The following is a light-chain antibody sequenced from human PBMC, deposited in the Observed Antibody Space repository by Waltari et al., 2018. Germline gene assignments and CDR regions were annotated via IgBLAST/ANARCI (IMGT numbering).Light chain of an antibody. Sequence: QSVLTQPPSASGTPGPRVTISCSGSSSNIGSNTVNWYQQLPGTTPKLLIYDNDQRPSGVPDRFSGSKSGTSASLAISGLQSEDESDYYCAAWDDSLNGFWVFGGGTKLTVL. CDR2: DND. V-gene: IGLV1-44*01. CDR3: AAWDDSLNGFWV. CDR1: SSNIGSNT. J-gene: IGLJ3*02.